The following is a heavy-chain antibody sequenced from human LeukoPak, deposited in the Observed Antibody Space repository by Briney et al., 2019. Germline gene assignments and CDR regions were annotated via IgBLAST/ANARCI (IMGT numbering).Heavy chain of an antibody. CDR1: GGSFSGYY. D-gene: IGHD3-22*01. CDR3: ARGLYDSSGYYYYYYYMDV. Sequence: SETLSLTCAVYGGSFSGYYWSWIGQPPGKGLEWIGEINHSGSTNYNPSLKSRVTISVDTSKNQFSLKLSSVTAADTAVYYCARGLYDSSGYYYYYYYMDVWGKGTTVTVSS. V-gene: IGHV4-34*01. J-gene: IGHJ6*03. CDR2: INHSGST.